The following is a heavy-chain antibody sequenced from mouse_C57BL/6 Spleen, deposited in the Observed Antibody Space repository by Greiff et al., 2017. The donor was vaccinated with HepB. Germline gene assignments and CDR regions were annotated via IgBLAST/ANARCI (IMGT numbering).Heavy chain of an antibody. CDR1: GYTFTSYT. V-gene: IGHV1-4*01. CDR3: ARSDYGSSLVYFDY. Sequence: QVHVKQSGAELARPGASVKMSCKASGYTFTSYTMHWVKQRPGQGLEWIGYINPSSGYTKYNQKFKDKATLTADKSSSTAYMQLSSLTSEDSAVYYCARSDYGSSLVYFDYWGQGTTLTVSS. J-gene: IGHJ2*01. CDR2: INPSSGYT. D-gene: IGHD1-1*01.